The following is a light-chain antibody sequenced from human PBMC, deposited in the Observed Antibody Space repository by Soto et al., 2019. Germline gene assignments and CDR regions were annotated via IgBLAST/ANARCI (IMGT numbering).Light chain of an antibody. CDR1: QTISSW. CDR2: KAS. V-gene: IGKV1-5*03. CDR3: QQYKSYWT. J-gene: IGKJ1*01. Sequence: DIQMTQSPSTLSAFVGDRVTITCRASQTISSWLAWYQQKPGKAPNLLIYKASTLQSGVPSRFSGSGSETEFTLTISSLQPDDSATYFCQQYKSYWTFGQGTKVEIK.